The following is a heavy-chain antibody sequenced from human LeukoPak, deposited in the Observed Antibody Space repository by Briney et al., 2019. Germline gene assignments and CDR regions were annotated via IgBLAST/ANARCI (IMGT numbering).Heavy chain of an antibody. CDR1: GYTFTNYY. CDR3: ARHSVGSLDC. J-gene: IGHJ4*02. V-gene: IGHV1-2*02. CDR2: INSNRGGT. D-gene: IGHD2-15*01. Sequence: EASVKVSCKASGYTFTNYYIHWVRQAPGQGLEWMGWINSNRGGTNYAQKFQGRVTMTRDTSISTAYMELRSVRSDDTAVYYCARHSVGSLDCWGQGTLVTVSS.